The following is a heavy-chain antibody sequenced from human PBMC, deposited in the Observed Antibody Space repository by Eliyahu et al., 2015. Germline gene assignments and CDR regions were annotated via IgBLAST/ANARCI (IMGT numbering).Heavy chain of an antibody. CDR2: ISWDGESI. D-gene: IGHD6-13*01. J-gene: IGHJ4*02. CDR3: ARIAAAGLGAYDY. Sequence: MHWVRQSPGKGLEWVSGISWDGESIGYGDSVKGRFTISRDNAKSSLYLEMINLRDDDSAFYYCARIAAAGLGAYDYWGQGTLVTVSS. V-gene: IGHV3-9*01.